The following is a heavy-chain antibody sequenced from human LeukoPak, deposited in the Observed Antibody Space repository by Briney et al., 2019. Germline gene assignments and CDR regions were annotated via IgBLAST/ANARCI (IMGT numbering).Heavy chain of an antibody. Sequence: GGSLRLSCVASGFPFSSYWMTWVRQAPGKGLEWVANIKQDGSKKSYVDSVKGRFTISRDNAKNSLYLQMNSLRAEDTAIYYCTRVGYVDEGIDYWGQGTLVTVSS. CDR3: TRVGYVDEGIDY. CDR2: IKQDGSKK. CDR1: GFPFSSYW. J-gene: IGHJ4*02. V-gene: IGHV3-7*04. D-gene: IGHD4-17*01.